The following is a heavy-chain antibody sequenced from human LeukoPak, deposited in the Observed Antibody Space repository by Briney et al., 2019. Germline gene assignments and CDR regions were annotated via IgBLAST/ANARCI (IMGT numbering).Heavy chain of an antibody. CDR1: GGSFSGYC. D-gene: IGHD1-26*01. CDR3: ARISTVGDYFDY. J-gene: IGHJ4*02. V-gene: IGHV4-34*01. Sequence: PSETLSLTCAVYGGSFSGYCWSWIRQPPGKGLEWIGEINHSGSTNYNPSLKSRVTISVDTSKNQFSLKLSSVTAADTAVYYCARISTVGDYFDYWGQGTLVTVSS. CDR2: INHSGST.